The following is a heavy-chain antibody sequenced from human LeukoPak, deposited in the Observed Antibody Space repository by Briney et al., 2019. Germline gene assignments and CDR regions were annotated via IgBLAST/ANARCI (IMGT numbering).Heavy chain of an antibody. Sequence: GGSLRLSCSASGFTFSSYALHWVRQAPGKGLEYVSGISRNGGSTYYADSLKGRFTISRDNSKNTLYLQMSSLRAEDTAVYHCVIQQSGYRYWGQGTLVTVSS. CDR2: ISRNGGST. V-gene: IGHV3-64D*09. CDR1: GFTFSSYA. D-gene: IGHD5-12*01. CDR3: VIQQSGYRY. J-gene: IGHJ4*02.